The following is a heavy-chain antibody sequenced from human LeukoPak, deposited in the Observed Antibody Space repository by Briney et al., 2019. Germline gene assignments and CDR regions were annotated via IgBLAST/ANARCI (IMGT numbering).Heavy chain of an antibody. J-gene: IGHJ6*03. D-gene: IGHD3-9*01. V-gene: IGHV1-69*06. CDR1: GGTFSSYA. Sequence: SVKVSCTASGGTFSSYAISWVRQAPGQGLEWMGGIIPIFGTANYAQKFQGRVTITADKSTSTAYMELSSLRSEDTAVYYCARGGGYYDILTGYPNYYYYYMDVWGKGTTVTVSS. CDR3: ARGGGYYDILTGYPNYYYYYMDV. CDR2: IIPIFGTA.